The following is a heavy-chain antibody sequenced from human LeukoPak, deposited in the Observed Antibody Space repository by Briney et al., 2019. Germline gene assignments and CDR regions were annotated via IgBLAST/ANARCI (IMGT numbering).Heavy chain of an antibody. CDR2: ISAHNGNT. V-gene: IGHV1-18*01. CDR1: GYTFDSYG. J-gene: IGHJ4*02. CDR3: ARAHPRVPAAKLADY. D-gene: IGHD2-2*01. Sequence: ASVKVSCKASGYTFDSYGISWVRQAPGQGLEYMGWISAHNGNTNYAQRLQGRVTLTTDTSTNTAYMDLRSLKSDDTAVYYCARAHPRVPAAKLADYWGQGTLVTVSS.